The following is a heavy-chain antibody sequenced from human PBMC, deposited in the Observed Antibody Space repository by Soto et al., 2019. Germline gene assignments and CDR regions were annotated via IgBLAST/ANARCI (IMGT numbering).Heavy chain of an antibody. Sequence: PSETLSLTCAVSGGSISSGGYAWSWIRQPPGKGLEWIGYIYHSGSTYYNPSLKSRVTISVDRSKNQFSLKLSSVTAADTAVYYCARGFLRDSSGYSGNWFDPWGQGTLVTVSS. CDR1: GGSISSGGYA. CDR2: IYHSGST. D-gene: IGHD3-22*01. V-gene: IGHV4-30-2*01. J-gene: IGHJ5*02. CDR3: ARGFLRDSSGYSGNWFDP.